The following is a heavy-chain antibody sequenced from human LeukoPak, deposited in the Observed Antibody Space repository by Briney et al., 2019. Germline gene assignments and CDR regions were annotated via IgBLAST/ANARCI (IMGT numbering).Heavy chain of an antibody. V-gene: IGHV3-43*01. Sequence: GGSLRLSCAASGFTFDDYTMHWVRQAPGKGLEWVSLISWDGGSTYYADSVKGRFTISRDNSKNSLYLQMNSLRAEDTAVYYCARDHSQRPPSDYWGQGTLVTVSS. CDR3: ARDHSQRPPSDY. J-gene: IGHJ4*02. D-gene: IGHD4-11*01. CDR2: ISWDGGST. CDR1: GFTFDDYT.